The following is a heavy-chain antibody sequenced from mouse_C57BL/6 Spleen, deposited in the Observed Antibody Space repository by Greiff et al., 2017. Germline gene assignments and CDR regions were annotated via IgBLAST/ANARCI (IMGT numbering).Heavy chain of an antibody. D-gene: IGHD1-1*01. CDR3: ARNPLNYYGSSYAMDY. CDR2: IWSGGST. CDR1: GFSLTSYG. J-gene: IGHJ4*01. V-gene: IGHV2-2*01. Sequence: VKLMESGPGLVQPSQSLSITCTVSGFSLTSYGVHWVRQSPGKGLEWLGVIWSGGSTDYNAAFISRLSISKDNSKSQVFFKMNSLQADDTAIYYCARNPLNYYGSSYAMDYWGQGTSVTVSS.